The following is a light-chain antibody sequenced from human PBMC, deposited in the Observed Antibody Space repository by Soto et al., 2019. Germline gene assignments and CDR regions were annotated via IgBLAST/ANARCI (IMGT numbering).Light chain of an antibody. V-gene: IGKV3-15*01. CDR1: QSVSAN. J-gene: IGKJ1*01. Sequence: EIVMTQSPATLSVSPGERATLSCRASQSVSANLAWYQQKPGQAPRPLISGASTRATGIPARFSGSGSGTEFTLTISSLQSEDFAVYYCQQYNNWPPTFGQGTKVDIK. CDR2: GAS. CDR3: QQYNNWPPT.